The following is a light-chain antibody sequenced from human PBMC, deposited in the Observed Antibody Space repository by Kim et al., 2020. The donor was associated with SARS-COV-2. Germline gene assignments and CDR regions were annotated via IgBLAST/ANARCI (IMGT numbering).Light chain of an antibody. CDR3: SSYAGSNNWV. CDR1: RSDVGNYNY. V-gene: IGLV2-8*01. J-gene: IGLJ3*02. CDR2: DVT. Sequence: QPVTLPCPGTRSDVGNYNYVSWYQRHPGKAPKLRIYDVTERPSGVPDRFSGSKSGNTASLTVSGLQAEDEADYYCSSYAGSNNWVFGGGTKVTVL.